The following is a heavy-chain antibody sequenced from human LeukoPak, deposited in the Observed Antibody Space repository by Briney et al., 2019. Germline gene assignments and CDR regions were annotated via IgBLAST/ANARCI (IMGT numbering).Heavy chain of an antibody. CDR3: AKGGPQFFDY. V-gene: IGHV3-23*01. CDR1: GFTFSNYA. D-gene: IGHD5-24*01. Sequence: PEGSLRLSCVASGFTFSNYAMTWVRQAPGKGLEWVSTISGSGGTTNYADSVKGRFTISRDSSKSTLYLQMNSQRAEDTAVYFCAKGGPQFFDYWGQGSLVTVSS. CDR2: ISGSGGTT. J-gene: IGHJ4*02.